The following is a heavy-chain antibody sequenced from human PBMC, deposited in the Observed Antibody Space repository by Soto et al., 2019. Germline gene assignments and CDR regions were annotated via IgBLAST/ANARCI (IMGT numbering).Heavy chain of an antibody. CDR1: GYTFTSYD. CDR2: MNPNSGNT. Sequence: QVQLVQSGAEVKKPGASVKVSCKASGYTFTSYDINWVRQATGQGLEWMGWMNPNSGNTGYAQKFQGRVTMTRNTSISTAYLDLRSLRSEATPVYYCAREHSSSWRFDYWGQGTLVTVSS. CDR3: AREHSSSWRFDY. J-gene: IGHJ4*02. V-gene: IGHV1-8*01. D-gene: IGHD6-13*01.